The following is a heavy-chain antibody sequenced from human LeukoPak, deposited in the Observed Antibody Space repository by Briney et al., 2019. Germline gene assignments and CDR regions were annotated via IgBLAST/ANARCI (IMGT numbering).Heavy chain of an antibody. J-gene: IGHJ4*02. Sequence: GGSLRLSCAASGFTFSTYAMTWVRQAPGKGLEWVSALSGSGASTYYADSVKGRFTISRDNAKNSLYLQMNSLRGEDTAVYYCAREPVTGSVYWGQGTLVTVSS. CDR2: LSGSGAST. V-gene: IGHV3-23*01. CDR3: AREPVTGSVY. CDR1: GFTFSTYA. D-gene: IGHD4-17*01.